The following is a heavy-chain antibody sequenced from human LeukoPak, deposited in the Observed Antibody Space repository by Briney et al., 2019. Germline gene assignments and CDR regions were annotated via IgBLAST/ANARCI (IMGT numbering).Heavy chain of an antibody. Sequence: MTSETLSLTCTVSGGSISSYYWSWIRQPPGKGLEWIGYIYYSGSTNYNPSLKSRVTISVDTSKNQFSLKLSSVTAADTAVYYCATERITMIVVVKQWGDYWGQGTLVTVSS. V-gene: IGHV4-59*01. CDR1: GGSISSYY. CDR3: ATERITMIVVVKQWGDY. J-gene: IGHJ4*02. CDR2: IYYSGST. D-gene: IGHD3-22*01.